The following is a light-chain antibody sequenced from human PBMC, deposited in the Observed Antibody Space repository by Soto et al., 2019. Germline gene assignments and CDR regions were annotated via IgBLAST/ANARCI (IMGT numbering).Light chain of an antibody. Sequence: QSALTQPASVSGSPGQSITISCTGTSSDVGGYNSVSWYQQHPGKAPKLMIYGVSSRPSGVSNRFSGSKSGNTASLTISGLQTEDEADYYCSSYTTSTTPSYVFGTGTKVTVL. CDR2: GVS. CDR3: SSYTTSTTPSYV. V-gene: IGLV2-14*01. J-gene: IGLJ1*01. CDR1: SSDVGGYNS.